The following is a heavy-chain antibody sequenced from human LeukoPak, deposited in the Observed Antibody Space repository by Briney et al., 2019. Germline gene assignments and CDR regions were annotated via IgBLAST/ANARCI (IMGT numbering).Heavy chain of an antibody. CDR2: ISYDENNK. D-gene: IGHD2-8*01. V-gene: IGHV3-30-3*01. CDR1: GFTFSNYA. CDR3: ARSQWSDY. Sequence: GRSLRLSCAASGFTFSNYAMYWVRQAPGKGLEWVAVISYDENNKYYTDSVKGRFTISRDNSKNTLYLQMNSLRAEDTAVYYCARSQWSDYWGQGTLVTVSS. J-gene: IGHJ4*02.